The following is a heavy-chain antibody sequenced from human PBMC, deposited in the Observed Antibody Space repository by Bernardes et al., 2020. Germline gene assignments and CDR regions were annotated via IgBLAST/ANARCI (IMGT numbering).Heavy chain of an antibody. J-gene: IGHJ3*02. V-gene: IGHV1-18*01. CDR2: ISAYNGNT. Sequence: ASVKVSCKASGYTFTSYVISWVRQAPGQGLEWMGWISAYNGNTNYAQKLQGRVTMTTDTSTSTAYMELRSLRSDDTAVYYCARDKPYCSSTSCFSIDAFDIWGQGTMVTVSS. CDR3: ARDKPYCSSTSCFSIDAFDI. D-gene: IGHD2-2*01. CDR1: GYTFTSYV.